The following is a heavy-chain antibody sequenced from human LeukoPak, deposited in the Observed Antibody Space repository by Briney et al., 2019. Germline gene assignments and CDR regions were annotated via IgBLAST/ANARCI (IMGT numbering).Heavy chain of an antibody. D-gene: IGHD1-14*01. CDR3: ARRGNRNWFDP. CDR1: GGTISSSNYY. Sequence: ASETLSLTCTASGGTISSSNYYWGWIRQPPGKGLEWIGSIYYTGSTYYNPSLKSRVTISVDTSKNQFSLKLSSVTAADTAVYYCARRGNRNWFDPWGQGTLVTVSS. CDR2: IYYTGST. J-gene: IGHJ5*02. V-gene: IGHV4-39*01.